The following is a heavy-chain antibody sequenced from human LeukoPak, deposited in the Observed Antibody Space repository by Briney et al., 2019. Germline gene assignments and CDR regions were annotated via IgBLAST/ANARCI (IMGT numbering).Heavy chain of an antibody. CDR3: ARIPYYYDSSGYHYVDY. D-gene: IGHD3-22*01. V-gene: IGHV4-38-2*01. Sequence: SETLSLTCAVSGYSISSGYYWGWIRQPPGKGLEWIGSIYHSGSTYYNPSLKSRVTISVDTSKNQFSLKLSSVTAADTAVYYCARIPYYYDSSGYHYVDYWGQGTLVTVSS. J-gene: IGHJ4*02. CDR2: IYHSGST. CDR1: GYSISSGYY.